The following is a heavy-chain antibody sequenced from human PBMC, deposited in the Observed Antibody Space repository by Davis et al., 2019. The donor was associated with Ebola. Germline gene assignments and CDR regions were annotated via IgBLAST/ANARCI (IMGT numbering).Heavy chain of an antibody. D-gene: IGHD2-15*01. V-gene: IGHV3-73*01. Sequence: GESLKISCAASGFTFSGSAMHWVRQASGKGLEWVGRIRSKANSYATAYAASVKGRFTISRDDSKNTAYLQMNSLKTEDTAVYYCTRTIAERDYWGQGTLVTVSS. J-gene: IGHJ4*02. CDR2: IRSKANSYAT. CDR1: GFTFSGSA. CDR3: TRTIAERDY.